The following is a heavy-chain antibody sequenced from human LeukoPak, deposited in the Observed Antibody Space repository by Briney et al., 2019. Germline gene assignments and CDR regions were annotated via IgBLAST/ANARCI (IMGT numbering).Heavy chain of an antibody. V-gene: IGHV1-46*01. Sequence: ASVKVSCKASGYTFTSYYMHWVRQAPGQGLEWMGIINPSGGSTSYAQKFQGRVTMTRDMSTSTVYMELSSLRSGDTAVYYCARWDYYYYYMDVWGKGTTVTVSS. CDR2: INPSGGST. CDR1: GYTFTSYY. J-gene: IGHJ6*03. CDR3: ARWDYYYYYMDV.